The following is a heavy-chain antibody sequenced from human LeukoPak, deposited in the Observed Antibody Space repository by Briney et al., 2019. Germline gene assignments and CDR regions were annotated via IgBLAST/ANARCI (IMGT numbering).Heavy chain of an antibody. CDR1: GGSFSGYY. J-gene: IGHJ4*02. CDR3: ARATTYYDFWSGSRKVTAQHAVDY. D-gene: IGHD3-3*01. V-gene: IGHV4-34*01. Sequence: ASETLSLTCAVYGGSFSGYYWSWIRQPPGKGLEWIGEINHSGSTNYNPSLKSRVTISVDTSKNQFSLKLSSVTAADTAVYYCARATTYYDFWSGSRKVTAQHAVDYWGQGTLVTVSS. CDR2: INHSGST.